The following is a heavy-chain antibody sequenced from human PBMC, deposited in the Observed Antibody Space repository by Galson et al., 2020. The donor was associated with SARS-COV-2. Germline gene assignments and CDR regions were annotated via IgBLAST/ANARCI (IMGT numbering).Heavy chain of an antibody. CDR1: GGSIRNNDW. CDR2: ISQSVTT. CDR3: ARDPGYCTDGVCYRSWYFDL. V-gene: IGHV4-4*02. Sequence: SQTLSLTCTVSGGSIRNNDWWSWVRQPPGKGLEWIGEISQSVTTHYNPSLKSRVTISGDKSKNKLSLKLSSVTAADTAVYYCARDPGYCTDGVCYRSWYFDLWGLGTLVTVSS. D-gene: IGHD2-8*01. J-gene: IGHJ2*01.